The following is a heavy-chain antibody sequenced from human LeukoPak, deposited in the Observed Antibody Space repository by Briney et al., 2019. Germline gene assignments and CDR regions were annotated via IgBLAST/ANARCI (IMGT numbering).Heavy chain of an antibody. CDR1: GFNFANHA. V-gene: IGHV3-30-3*01. CDR3: ARGTRGARDNYFDY. CDR2: ISYDGSNK. Sequence: SGGSLRLSCAASGFNFANHAMSWVRQAPGKGLEWVAVISYDGSNKYYADSVKGRFTISRDNSKNTLYLQMNSLRAEDTAVYYCARGTRGARDNYFDYWGQGTLVTVSS. J-gene: IGHJ4*02. D-gene: IGHD3-16*01.